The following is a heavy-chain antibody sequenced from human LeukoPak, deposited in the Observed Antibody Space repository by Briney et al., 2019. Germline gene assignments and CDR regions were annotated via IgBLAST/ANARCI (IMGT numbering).Heavy chain of an antibody. D-gene: IGHD1-14*01. J-gene: IGHJ5*02. Sequence: SETLSLTCTVSGGSISSSSYYWGWIRQPPGKGLEWIGSIYYSGSTYYNPSLKSRVTISVDTSKNQFSLRLSSVTATDTAVYYCARLNKPGWFDPWGQGTLVTVSS. CDR1: GGSISSSSYY. V-gene: IGHV4-39*01. CDR2: IYYSGST. CDR3: ARLNKPGWFDP.